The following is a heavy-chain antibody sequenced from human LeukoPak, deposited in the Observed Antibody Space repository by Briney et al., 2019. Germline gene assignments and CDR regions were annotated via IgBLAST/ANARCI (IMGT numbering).Heavy chain of an antibody. CDR3: AREAEYCGGDCYMGYYFDY. J-gene: IGHJ4*02. CDR2: ISAYNGNT. D-gene: IGHD2-21*02. CDR1: GYTFTSYG. Sequence: ASVKVSCKASGYTFTSYGISWVRQAPGQGLEWMGWISAYNGNTNYAQKFQGRVTITADKSTSTAYMELSSLRSEDTAVYYCAREAEYCGGDCYMGYYFDYWGQGTLVTVSS. V-gene: IGHV1-18*01.